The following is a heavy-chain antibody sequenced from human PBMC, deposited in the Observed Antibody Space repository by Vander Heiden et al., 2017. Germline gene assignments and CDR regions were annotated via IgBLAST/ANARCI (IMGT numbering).Heavy chain of an antibody. D-gene: IGHD1-26*01. J-gene: IGHJ6*02. Sequence: QVQLVESGGGVVQPGRSLRLSCAASGFTFSSYAMHWVRQAPGKGLEWVAVISYDGSNKYYADSVKGRVTISRDNSKNTLYLQMNSLRAEETAVYYCARDWGSGSPGDYYYGMDVWGQGTTVTVSS. V-gene: IGHV3-30*01. CDR2: ISYDGSNK. CDR3: ARDWGSGSPGDYYYGMDV. CDR1: GFTFSSYA.